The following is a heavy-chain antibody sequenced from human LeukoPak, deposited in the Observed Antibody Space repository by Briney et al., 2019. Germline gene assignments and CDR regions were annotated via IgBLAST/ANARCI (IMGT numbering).Heavy chain of an antibody. V-gene: IGHV4-30-2*01. CDR1: GGSISSGGYS. CDR2: IYHSGST. CDR3: ARDGGRDYYDSSGYYYVGAFDI. D-gene: IGHD3-22*01. Sequence: PSQTLSLTCAVSGGSISSGGYSWSWIRQPPGKGLEWIGYIYHSGSTYYNPSLKSRVTISVDRSKNQFSLKLSSVTAADTAVYYCARDGGRDYYDSSGYYYVGAFDIWGQGTMVTVSS. J-gene: IGHJ3*02.